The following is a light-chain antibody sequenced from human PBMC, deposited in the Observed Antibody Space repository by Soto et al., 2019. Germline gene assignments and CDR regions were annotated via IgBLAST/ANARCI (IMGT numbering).Light chain of an antibody. J-gene: IGLJ2*01. V-gene: IGLV1-44*01. CDR1: SSNIGSNT. CDR2: SNN. CDR3: ASWDYSLNGVV. Sequence: QSVLTQPPSASGTPGQRVTISCSGSSSNIGSNTVNWYQQLPGTAPKLLSYSNNHRPSGVPDRFSGYKSGTSASLAISGLQFEEEAEYYCASWDYSLNGVVFGEGTKLTVL.